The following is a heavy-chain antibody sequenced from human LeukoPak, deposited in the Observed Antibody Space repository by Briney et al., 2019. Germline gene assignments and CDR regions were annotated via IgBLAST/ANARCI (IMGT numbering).Heavy chain of an antibody. CDR2: INPNSGGT. D-gene: IGHD3-16*01. Sequence: ASVKVSCKASGHTFTGYYLHWVRQAPGQGLESMGWINPNSGGTIYAQKFQGRVTMTRDTSISTAYMELSRLRSDDTAVYYCARSDYLNWFDPWGQGTLVTVSS. CDR1: GHTFTGYY. CDR3: ARSDYLNWFDP. V-gene: IGHV1-2*02. J-gene: IGHJ5*02.